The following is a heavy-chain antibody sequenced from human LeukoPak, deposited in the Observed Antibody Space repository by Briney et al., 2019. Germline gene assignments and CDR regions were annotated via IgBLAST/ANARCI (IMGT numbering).Heavy chain of an antibody. V-gene: IGHV3-48*03. J-gene: IGHJ6*03. CDR1: GFTFSSYE. Sequence: GGSLRLSCAASGFTFSSYEMNWVRQAPGKGLEWVSYISSSGSTIYYADSVKGRFTISRDNAKNSLYLQMNSLRAEDTAVYYCAKDRCSNGIGCYYYYMDVWGKGTTVTISS. D-gene: IGHD2-8*01. CDR3: AKDRCSNGIGCYYYYMDV. CDR2: ISSSGSTI.